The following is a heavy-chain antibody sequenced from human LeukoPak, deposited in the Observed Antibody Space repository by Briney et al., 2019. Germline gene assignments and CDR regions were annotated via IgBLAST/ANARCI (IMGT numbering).Heavy chain of an antibody. Sequence: ASVKVSCKASGYTFTGYYMHWVRQAPGQGLEWMGWINPNSGATNYAQKFQGRVTMTRDTSISTVYMELSRLRSDDTAVYYCARVNTIFGVVPADAFDIWGQGTMVTVSS. CDR3: ARVNTIFGVVPADAFDI. CDR1: GYTFTGYY. D-gene: IGHD3-3*01. CDR2: INPNSGAT. V-gene: IGHV1-2*02. J-gene: IGHJ3*02.